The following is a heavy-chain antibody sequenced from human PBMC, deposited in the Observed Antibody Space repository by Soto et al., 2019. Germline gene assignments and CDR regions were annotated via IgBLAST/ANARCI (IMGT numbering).Heavy chain of an antibody. V-gene: IGHV1-2*04. CDR3: ARDLGVAAIGDYYYGMDV. D-gene: IGHD2-15*01. Sequence: ASVKVSCKASGYTFTGYYMHWVRQAPGQGLEWMGWINPNSGGTNYAQKFQGWVTMTRDTSISTAYMELSRLRSDDTAVYYCARDLGVAAIGDYYYGMDVWGQGTTVTV. CDR2: INPNSGGT. J-gene: IGHJ6*02. CDR1: GYTFTGYY.